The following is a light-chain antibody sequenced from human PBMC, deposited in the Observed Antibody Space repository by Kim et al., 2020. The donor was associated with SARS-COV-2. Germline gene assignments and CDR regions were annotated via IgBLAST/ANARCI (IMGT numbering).Light chain of an antibody. CDR1: QGVRGNC. CDR2: TAS. V-gene: IGKV3-20*01. Sequence: APGERATLSCRASQGVRGNCLAWYQQKPGQAPRLLIYTASTRATGIPDRFSGSGSETYFTLTISRLEPEDFAVYYCQQYGDPTLTFGQGTKVEVK. CDR3: QQYGDPTLT. J-gene: IGKJ1*01.